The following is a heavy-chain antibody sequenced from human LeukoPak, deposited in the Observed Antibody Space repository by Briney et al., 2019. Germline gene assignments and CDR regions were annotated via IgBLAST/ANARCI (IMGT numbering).Heavy chain of an antibody. CDR2: MNPNSGNT. CDR3: ARGRGVRKPYFDY. D-gene: IGHD1-26*01. CDR1: GYTFTSYD. Sequence: ASEKVSCKASGYTFTSYDINWVRQATGQGLEWMGWMNPNSGNTGYAQKFQGRVTITRNTSISTAYMELSSLRSEDTAVYYCARGRGVRKPYFDYWGQGTLVTVSS. V-gene: IGHV1-8*03. J-gene: IGHJ4*02.